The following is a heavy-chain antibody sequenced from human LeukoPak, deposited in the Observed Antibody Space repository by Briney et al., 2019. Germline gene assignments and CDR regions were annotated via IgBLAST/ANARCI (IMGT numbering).Heavy chain of an antibody. V-gene: IGHV3-74*01. Sequence: PGGSLRLSCAASGFTFSTYWMNWVRQAPGKGLVRVSRINNDGSTTNYADSAKGRFTISRDNAKNTLYLQMNSLTAEDTAVYYCARGVSSWYVFDYWGQGTLVTVSS. J-gene: IGHJ4*02. CDR1: GFTFSTYW. D-gene: IGHD6-13*01. CDR3: ARGVSSWYVFDY. CDR2: INNDGSTT.